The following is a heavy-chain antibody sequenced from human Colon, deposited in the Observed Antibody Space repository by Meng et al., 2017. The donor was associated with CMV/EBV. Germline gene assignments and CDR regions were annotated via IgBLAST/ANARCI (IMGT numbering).Heavy chain of an antibody. CDR3: ARGPRLKSIAALPRNYYYGMDV. V-gene: IGHV1-69*05. D-gene: IGHD6-6*01. CDR2: IIPIFGTA. Sequence: SVKVSCKTSGYTFTNYDINWVRQAPGQGLEWMGGIIPIFGTANYAQKFQGRVTITTDESTSTAYMELSSLRSEDTAVYYCARGPRLKSIAALPRNYYYGMDVWGQGTTVTVSS. J-gene: IGHJ6*02. CDR1: GYTFTNYD.